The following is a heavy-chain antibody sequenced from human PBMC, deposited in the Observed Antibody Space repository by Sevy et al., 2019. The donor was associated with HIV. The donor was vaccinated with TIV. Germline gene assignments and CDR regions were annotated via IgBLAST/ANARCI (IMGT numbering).Heavy chain of an antibody. CDR2: IKSKTDGGTT. J-gene: IGHJ4*02. CDR3: TTDGGGYNYGYSFDY. Sequence: GGTLRLSCAASGFTFSNAWMNWVRQAPGKGLEWVGRIKSKTDGGTTDYAAPMKGRFTISSEDSKNTPYRQRNSLKTDETAVYYCTTDGGGYNYGYSFDYWGQGTLVTVSS. D-gene: IGHD5-18*01. V-gene: IGHV3-15*07. CDR1: GFTFSNAW.